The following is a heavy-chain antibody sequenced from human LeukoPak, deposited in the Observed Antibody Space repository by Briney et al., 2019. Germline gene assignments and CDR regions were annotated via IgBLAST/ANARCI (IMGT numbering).Heavy chain of an antibody. Sequence: ASVKVSCKASGYTFTSYGVSWVRQAPGQGLEWMGWISAYNGNTNYAQKLQGRVTMTTDTSTSTAYMELRSLRSDDTAVYYCARAGRGSYLMSPGPWGQGTLVTVSS. D-gene: IGHD1-26*01. J-gene: IGHJ5*02. CDR1: GYTFTSYG. CDR2: ISAYNGNT. CDR3: ARAGRGSYLMSPGP. V-gene: IGHV1-18*01.